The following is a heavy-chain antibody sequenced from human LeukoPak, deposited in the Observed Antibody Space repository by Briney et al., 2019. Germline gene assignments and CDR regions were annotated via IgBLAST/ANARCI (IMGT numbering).Heavy chain of an antibody. V-gene: IGHV3-48*01. CDR1: GFPLSSYS. Sequence: GGSLRLSCAASGFPLSSYSINWVRQAPGKGLEWVSYISSSGSAIYYVDSVKGRFTVSRDNAKNSLFLQMNSPRAEDTAVYYCVRVKGSYFDYWGQGALVTVSP. CDR2: ISSSGSAI. CDR3: VRVKGSYFDY. J-gene: IGHJ4*02. D-gene: IGHD2-15*01.